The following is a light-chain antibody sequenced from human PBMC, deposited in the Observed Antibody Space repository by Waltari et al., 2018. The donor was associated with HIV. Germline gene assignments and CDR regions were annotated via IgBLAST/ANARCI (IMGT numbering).Light chain of an antibody. CDR2: SST. CDR1: TGPVGNGHY. CDR3: MLFFRTSYL. Sequence: QTVVTQEPSLTVSPGGTITLPCRSATGPVGNGHYVNWFQQKPGQPPRPLIYSSTRRHPLTPERFSGSLVGDRAALTLSNVWPEDQADYYCMLFFRTSYLFGGGTKVTVL. J-gene: IGLJ2*01. V-gene: IGLV7-43*01.